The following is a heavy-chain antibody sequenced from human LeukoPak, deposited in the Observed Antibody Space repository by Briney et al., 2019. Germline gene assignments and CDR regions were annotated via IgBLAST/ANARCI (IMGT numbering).Heavy chain of an antibody. CDR3: ATSGSSWYYLDY. Sequence: ASVKVSCKASGYTFTSYGITWVRQAPGQGLEWMAWISAYNGNTNYAQKFQGRVTMTTDTSTSTAYMELRNLRSDDTAVYYCATSGSSWYYLDYWGQGTLVTVSS. CDR1: GYTFTSYG. CDR2: ISAYNGNT. D-gene: IGHD6-13*01. J-gene: IGHJ4*02. V-gene: IGHV1-18*01.